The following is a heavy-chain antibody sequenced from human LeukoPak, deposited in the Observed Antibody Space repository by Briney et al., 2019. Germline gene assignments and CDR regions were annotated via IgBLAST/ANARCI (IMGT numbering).Heavy chain of an antibody. CDR3: ARAKYSSRWSLDY. Sequence: GGSLRLSCATSGFTFNIYWMQWVRQVPGKELVWVSRIDSNGGGATYADSVKGRFTTSRDNGNNTMYLQMNSLRAEDTAIYYCARAKYSSRWSLDYWGQGALVTVSS. J-gene: IGHJ4*02. V-gene: IGHV3-74*03. D-gene: IGHD6-13*01. CDR2: IDSNGGGA. CDR1: GFTFNIYW.